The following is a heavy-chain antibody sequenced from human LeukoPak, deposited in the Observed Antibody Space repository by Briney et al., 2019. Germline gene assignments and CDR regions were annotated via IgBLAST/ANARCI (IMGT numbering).Heavy chain of an antibody. J-gene: IGHJ5*02. D-gene: IGHD3-10*01. V-gene: IGHV3-53*01. CDR1: GFTVSDNY. CDR2: IYANGNT. Sequence: GGSLSLSCAVSGFTVSDNYITWVRQAPGKGLEWVSVIYANGNTYYGDSMQGRLTISRDKSKNAVFLQMNSLRVEDTAMYYCARVGEGELGNWFDPWGQGTLVTVSS. CDR3: ARVGEGELGNWFDP.